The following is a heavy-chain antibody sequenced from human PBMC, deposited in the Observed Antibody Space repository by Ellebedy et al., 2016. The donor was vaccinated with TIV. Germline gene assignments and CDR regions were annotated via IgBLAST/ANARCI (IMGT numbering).Heavy chain of an antibody. J-gene: IGHJ4*02. CDR3: ARGYHKRGVGATTLDY. D-gene: IGHD1-26*01. V-gene: IGHV4-30-2*01. CDR2: IYHSGST. Sequence: SETLSLXCAASGGSISSGGYSWSWIRQPPGKGLEWIGYIYHSGSTYYNPSLKSRVTISVDRSKNQFSLKLSSVTAADTAVYYCARGYHKRGVGATTLDYWGQGTLVTVSS. CDR1: GGSISSGGYS.